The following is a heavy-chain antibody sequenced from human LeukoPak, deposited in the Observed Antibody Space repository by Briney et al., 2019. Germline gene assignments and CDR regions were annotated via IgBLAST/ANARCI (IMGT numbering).Heavy chain of an antibody. CDR3: AREGTGTFDY. CDR1: GFTFSSYW. CDR2: IKQDGSDK. D-gene: IGHD1-1*01. J-gene: IGHJ4*02. Sequence: PGGSLRLSCAASGFTFSSYWMSWIRQAPGKGLEWVANIKQDGSDKYYVDSVKGRFTISKDNAKTSLYLQMNSLRAEDTAVYYCAREGTGTFDYWGRGTLGTVSS. V-gene: IGHV3-7*01.